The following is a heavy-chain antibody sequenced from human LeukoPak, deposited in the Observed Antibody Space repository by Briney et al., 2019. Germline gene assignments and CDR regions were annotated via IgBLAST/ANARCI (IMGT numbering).Heavy chain of an antibody. CDR2: ISSNGGTT. CDR3: GRGGGNYYDPIYY. J-gene: IGHJ4*02. CDR1: GFTFSSYA. Sequence: GGSLRLSCAASGFTFSSYALHWVRQAPGKGLEYVSGISSNGGTTYYGNSVKGRFTISRDNSKSTLFLQMGSLGADDMAVYFCGRGGGNYYDPIYYWGQGALVTVSS. D-gene: IGHD1-26*01. V-gene: IGHV3-64*01.